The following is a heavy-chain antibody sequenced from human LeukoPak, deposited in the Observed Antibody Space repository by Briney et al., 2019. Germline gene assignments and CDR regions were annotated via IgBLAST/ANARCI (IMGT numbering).Heavy chain of an antibody. CDR1: GFTVSGTH. D-gene: IGHD2-21*02. V-gene: IGHV3-53*01. CDR3: AKDEVTSGGGLAS. CDR2: MYTGGTT. Sequence: GGSLRLSCAASGFTVSGTHMSWVRQAPGKGLEWVSAMYTGGTTYYADSVKGRFTISGDNSKNTLYLHMSSLRAEDTAVYYCAKDEVTSGGGLASWGQGTLVTVSS. J-gene: IGHJ4*02.